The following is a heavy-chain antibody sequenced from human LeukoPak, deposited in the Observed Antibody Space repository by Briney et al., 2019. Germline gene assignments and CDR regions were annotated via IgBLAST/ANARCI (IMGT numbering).Heavy chain of an antibody. CDR1: GGSISSYY. J-gene: IGHJ5*02. D-gene: IGHD4-11*01. CDR2: IYTSGST. V-gene: IGHV4-4*07. Sequence: PSETLSLTCTVSGGSISSYYWSWIRQPAGKGLEWIGRIYTSGSTNYNPSLKSRVTMSVDTSKNHFSLKLRSVTAADTAVYYCARDKYSNYGNWLVPWGQGTRVTVSS. CDR3: ARDKYSNYGNWLVP.